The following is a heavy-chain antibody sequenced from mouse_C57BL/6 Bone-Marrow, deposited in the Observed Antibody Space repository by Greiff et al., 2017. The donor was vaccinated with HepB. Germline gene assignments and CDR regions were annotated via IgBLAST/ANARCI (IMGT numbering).Heavy chain of an antibody. D-gene: IGHD1-1*01. V-gene: IGHV1-82*01. Sequence: QVQLQQSGPELVKPGASVKISCKASGYAFSSSWMNWVKQRPGKGLEWIGRIYPGDGDTNYNGKFKGKATLTADKSSSTAYMQLSSLTSEDSAVYFCATRNLFSYGSSGWYFDVWGTGTTVTVSS. CDR3: ATRNLFSYGSSGWYFDV. CDR1: GYAFSSSW. CDR2: IYPGDGDT. J-gene: IGHJ1*03.